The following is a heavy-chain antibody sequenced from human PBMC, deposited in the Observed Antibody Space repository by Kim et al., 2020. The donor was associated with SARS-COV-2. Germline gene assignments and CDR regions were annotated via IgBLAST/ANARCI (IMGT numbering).Heavy chain of an antibody. Sequence: LSLTCAASGFTFSSYSMNWVRQAPGKGLEWVSSISSSSSYIYYADSVKGRFTISRDNAKNSLYLQMNSLRAEDTAVYYCARGYGSGSYSKWGYWGQGTLVTVSS. V-gene: IGHV3-21*01. CDR2: ISSSSSYI. CDR1: GFTFSSYS. CDR3: ARGYGSGSYSKWGY. D-gene: IGHD3-10*01. J-gene: IGHJ4*02.